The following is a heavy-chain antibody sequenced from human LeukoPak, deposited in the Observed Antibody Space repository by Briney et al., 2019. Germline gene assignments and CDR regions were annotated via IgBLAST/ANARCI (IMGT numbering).Heavy chain of an antibody. CDR3: ARDGFLEWLSRDDYFDY. D-gene: IGHD3-3*01. CDR2: ISSSSSYI. Sequence: GGSLRLSCAASGFTFSSYSMNWVRQAPGKGLEWVSSISSSSSYIYYADSVKGRFTISRDNAKNSLYLQMNSLRAEDTAVYYCARDGFLEWLSRDDYFDYWGQGTLVTVSS. J-gene: IGHJ4*02. V-gene: IGHV3-21*01. CDR1: GFTFSSYS.